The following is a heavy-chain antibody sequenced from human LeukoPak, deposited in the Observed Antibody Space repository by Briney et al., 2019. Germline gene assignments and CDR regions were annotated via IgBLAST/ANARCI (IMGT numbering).Heavy chain of an antibody. J-gene: IGHJ4*02. CDR3: ARDSQHLNFDY. CDR1: GFTFSNYW. D-gene: IGHD3-3*02. CDR2: TKEDGSEK. Sequence: ARSLRLSCAASGFTFSNYWMNWVRQPPGKGLEWVANTKEDGSEKFYVYSVKGRFIISRDNAKNSLYLQMNSLRAEDTAVYYCARDSQHLNFDYWGQGTLVTVSS. V-gene: IGHV3-7*04.